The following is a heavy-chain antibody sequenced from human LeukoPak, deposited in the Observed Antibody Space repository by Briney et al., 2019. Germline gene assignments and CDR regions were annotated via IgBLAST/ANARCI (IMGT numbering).Heavy chain of an antibody. CDR2: IYTDDPDT. Sequence: GESLKISCKGSGYRFTSYWIGWVRQMPGKGLEWMGIIYTDDPDTRYSPSFQGQVTISVAKSISTAYLQWRSLKASDSATYFCARGPVGHHFDYWGQGTLVTVSS. CDR3: ARGPVGHHFDY. CDR1: GYRFTSYW. V-gene: IGHV5-51*01. J-gene: IGHJ4*02.